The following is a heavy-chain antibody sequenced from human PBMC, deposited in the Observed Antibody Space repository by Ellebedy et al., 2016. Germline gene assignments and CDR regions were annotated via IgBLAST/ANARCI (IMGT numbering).Heavy chain of an antibody. CDR3: GRSYCSNINCYRWYFDL. CDR2: IRSNAYRGST. Sequence: GESLKISXSGSGFTFADYAMNWFRQAPGKGLEWISFIRSNAYRGSTEYAASVKGRFTISRDDSKSIAYLRMDSLKTEDTAVYYCGRSYCSNINCYRWYFDLWGRGTLVTVSS. D-gene: IGHD2-2*01. J-gene: IGHJ2*01. CDR1: GFTFADYA. V-gene: IGHV3-49*03.